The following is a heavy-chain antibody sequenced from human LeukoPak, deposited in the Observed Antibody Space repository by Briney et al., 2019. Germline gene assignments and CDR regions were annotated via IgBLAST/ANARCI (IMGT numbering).Heavy chain of an antibody. CDR2: IYSGGST. CDR1: GGSISSSSYY. V-gene: IGHV3-66*02. J-gene: IGHJ4*02. D-gene: IGHD3-10*01. Sequence: ETLSLTCTVSGGSISSSSYYWGWIRQPPGKGPEWVSVIYSGGSTYYADSVKGRFTISRDNSKNTLYLQMNSLRAEDTAVYYCASPLGWFGDWGQGTLVTVSS. CDR3: ASPLGWFGD.